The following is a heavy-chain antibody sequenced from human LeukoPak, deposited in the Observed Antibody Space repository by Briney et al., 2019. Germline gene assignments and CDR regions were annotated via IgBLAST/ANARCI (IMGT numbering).Heavy chain of an antibody. J-gene: IGHJ5*02. Sequence: GGSLRLSCAASGFDFSSYTMSWVRQAPGKGLEWVSSVGSNGATTYYADSVKGRFTISRDNSKNSLYLQMIGLRAEDTARYHCAKDAVGGGSSLINWFDPWGQGVMVTVSS. CDR3: AKDAVGGGSSLINWFDP. CDR1: GFDFSSYT. D-gene: IGHD1-26*01. V-gene: IGHV3-23*01. CDR2: VGSNGATT.